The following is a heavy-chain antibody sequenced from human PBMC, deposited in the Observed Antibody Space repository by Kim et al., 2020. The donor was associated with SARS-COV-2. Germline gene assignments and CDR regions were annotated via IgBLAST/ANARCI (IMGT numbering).Heavy chain of an antibody. D-gene: IGHD6-13*01. V-gene: IGHV1-3*01. J-gene: IGHJ4*02. CDR2: INAGNGNT. Sequence: ASVKVSCKASGYTFTSYAMHWVRQAPGQRLEWMGCINAGNGNTKYSQRFQGRVTITRDTSASTAYMELSSLRSEDTAVYYCARGDSSSWWQGFDYWGQGTLVTVSS. CDR3: ARGDSSSWWQGFDY. CDR1: GYTFTSYA.